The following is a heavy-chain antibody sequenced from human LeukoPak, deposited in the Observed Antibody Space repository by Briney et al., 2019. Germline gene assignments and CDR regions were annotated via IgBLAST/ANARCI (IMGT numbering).Heavy chain of an antibody. CDR3: ARDAEHAASKYYYYYMDV. J-gene: IGHJ6*03. D-gene: IGHD4-11*01. V-gene: IGHV4-34*01. CDR2: INHSGSA. CDR1: GGSFSGYY. Sequence: SETLSLTCAVYGGSFSGYYWSWIRQPPGKGLEWIGEINHSGSANYNPSLKSRVTISVDTSKNQFSLKLSSVTAADTAVYYCARDAEHAASKYYYYYMDVWGKGTTVTVSS.